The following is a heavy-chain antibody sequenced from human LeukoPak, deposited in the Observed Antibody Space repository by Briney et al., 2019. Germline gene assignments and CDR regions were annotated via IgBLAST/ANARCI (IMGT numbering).Heavy chain of an antibody. D-gene: IGHD3-16*02. CDR1: GGSVNSYY. CDR2: IYTTGRT. J-gene: IGHJ4*02. Sequence: SETLSLTCSVSGGSVNSYYWSWIRQPPGKGLEWIGYIYTTGRTNYNPSLKSRVTISVDTSKNQFSLKLSSVTAADTAVYYCAKVLRGEFSCLDYWGQGTLVTVSS. CDR3: AKVLRGEFSCLDY. V-gene: IGHV4-4*09.